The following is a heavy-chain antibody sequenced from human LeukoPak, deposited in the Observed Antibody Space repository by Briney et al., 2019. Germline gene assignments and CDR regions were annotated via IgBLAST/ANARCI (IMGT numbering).Heavy chain of an antibody. CDR3: ARDSQHLNFDH. J-gene: IGHJ4*02. V-gene: IGHV3-7*04. CDR2: IKEDGSEK. Sequence: GGSLRLSCAASGFTFSNYNMKWVRQAPGKGLEWVANIKEDGSEKYYVDSVKGRFTISRDNAKNSLYLQMDSLRAEDTAVYYCARDSQHLNFDHWGQGTLVTVSS. D-gene: IGHD3-3*02. CDR1: GFTFSNYN.